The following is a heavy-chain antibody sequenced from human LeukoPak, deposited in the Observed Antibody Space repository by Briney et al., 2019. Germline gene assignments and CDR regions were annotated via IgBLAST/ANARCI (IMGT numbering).Heavy chain of an antibody. Sequence: ASVKVSCKASGGTFSNFAISWVRQAPGQGLEWLGGIIPIFGTAKYAQKVQGRVAMSTDESKSTAYMELSSLRSEDSAVYYCARQGGITVFGVAQPGGAFDIWGQGTMVTVSS. CDR1: GGTFSNFA. CDR3: ARQGGITVFGVAQPGGAFDI. D-gene: IGHD3-3*01. J-gene: IGHJ3*02. V-gene: IGHV1-69*05. CDR2: IIPIFGTA.